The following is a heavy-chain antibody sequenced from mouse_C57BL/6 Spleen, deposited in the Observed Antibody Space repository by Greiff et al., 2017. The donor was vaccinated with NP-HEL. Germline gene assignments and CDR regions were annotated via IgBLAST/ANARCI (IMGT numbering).Heavy chain of an antibody. V-gene: IGHV1-55*01. D-gene: IGHD6-1*01. CDR3: ARGPLDECQWYFDV. CDR2: IYPGSGST. CDR1: GYTFPSYW. Sequence: QVQLQQPGAELVKPGASVKMSCKASGYTFPSYWITWVKQRPGQGLEWIGDIYPGSGSTNYNEKFKSKATLTVDTSSSTAYMQLSSLTSEDSAVYYCARGPLDECQWYFDVWGTGTTVTVSS. J-gene: IGHJ1*03.